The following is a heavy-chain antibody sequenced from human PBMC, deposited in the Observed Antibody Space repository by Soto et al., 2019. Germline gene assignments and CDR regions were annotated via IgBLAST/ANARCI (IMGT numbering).Heavy chain of an antibody. D-gene: IGHD3-22*01. CDR1: GFTFSSYA. J-gene: IGHJ4*02. CDR2: ISGSGSTI. Sequence: GGSLRLSCAASGFTFSSYAVSWVRQTPGKGPEWISSISGSGSTIYYADSVKGRFTISRDNSKNTLYLQMRSLRAEYTAVYYCAKVFYYYQSSGYYYFDSWTQGALV. V-gene: IGHV3-23*01. CDR3: AKVFYYYQSSGYYYFDS.